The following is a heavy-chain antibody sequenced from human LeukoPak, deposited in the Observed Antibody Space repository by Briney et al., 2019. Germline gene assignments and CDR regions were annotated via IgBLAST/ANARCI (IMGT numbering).Heavy chain of an antibody. CDR3: ARGGYSYGIGNWFDP. J-gene: IGHJ5*02. CDR1: GGSYSGYY. Sequence: SETLSLTCAVYGGSYSGYYWSWIRQPSGKGLEWIGEINHSGSTNYNPSLKSRVTISVDTSKNQFSLKLSSVTAADTAVYYCARGGYSYGIGNWFDPWGQGTLVTVSS. D-gene: IGHD5-18*01. CDR2: INHSGST. V-gene: IGHV4-34*01.